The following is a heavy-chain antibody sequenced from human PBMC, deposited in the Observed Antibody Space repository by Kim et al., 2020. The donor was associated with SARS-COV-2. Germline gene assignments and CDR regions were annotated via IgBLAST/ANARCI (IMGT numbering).Heavy chain of an antibody. CDR3: ARAFGIVVVVAATGGYYFDY. Sequence: GGSLRLSCAASGFTFSSYSMNWVRQAPGKGLEWVSSISSSSSYIYYADSVKGRFTISRDNAKNSLYLQMNSLRAEDTAVYYCARAFGIVVVVAATGGYYFDYWGQGTLVTVSS. CDR1: GFTFSSYS. J-gene: IGHJ4*02. V-gene: IGHV3-21*04. CDR2: ISSSSSYI. D-gene: IGHD2-15*01.